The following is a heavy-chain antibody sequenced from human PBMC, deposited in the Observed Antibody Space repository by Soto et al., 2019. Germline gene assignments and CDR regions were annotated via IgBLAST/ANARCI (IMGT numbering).Heavy chain of an antibody. D-gene: IGHD2-2*01. J-gene: IGHJ5*02. CDR2: IYYSGST. V-gene: IGHV4-59*08. CDR1: GGSISSYY. Sequence: SETLSLTCTVSGGSISSYYWSWIRQPPGKGLEWIGYIYYSGSTNYNPSLKSRVTISLDTSKNQFSLRLSSVIASDTAVYYCARLGEYYQSLDPWGQGTLVTVSS. CDR3: ARLGEYYQSLDP.